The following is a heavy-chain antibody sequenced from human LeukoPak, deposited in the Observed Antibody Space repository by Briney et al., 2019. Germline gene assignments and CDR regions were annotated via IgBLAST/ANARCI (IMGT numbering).Heavy chain of an antibody. D-gene: IGHD3-9*01. V-gene: IGHV1-18*01. CDR2: ISAYNGNT. CDR1: GYTFTSYG. CDR3: AREALDDILTGHAMDV. Sequence: GASVKVSCKASGYTFTSYGISWVRQAPGQGLEWMGWISAYNGNTNYAQKLQGRVTMTTDTSTSTAYMELRSLRSDDTAVYYCAREALDDILTGHAMDVWGKGTTVTVSS. J-gene: IGHJ6*04.